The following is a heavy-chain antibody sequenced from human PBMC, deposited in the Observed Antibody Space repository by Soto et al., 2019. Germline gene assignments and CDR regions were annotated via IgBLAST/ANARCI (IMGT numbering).Heavy chain of an antibody. V-gene: IGHV4-34*01. J-gene: IGHJ4*02. D-gene: IGHD2-8*02. CDR3: ARDKITGLIDY. CDR1: GGFFSGYY. CDR2: INHSGST. Sequence: SETLSPTCAVYGGFFSGYYWTWIRQPPGTGLEWIGEINHSGSTNYNPSLKSRVTISVDTSKNQFSLKLTSVTAADTAVYYCARDKITGLIDYWGQGTLVTVSS.